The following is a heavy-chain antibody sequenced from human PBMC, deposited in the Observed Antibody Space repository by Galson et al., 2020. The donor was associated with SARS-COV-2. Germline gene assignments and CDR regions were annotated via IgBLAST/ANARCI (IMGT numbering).Heavy chain of an antibody. Sequence: ASVKVSCKSSGYTFKNYGITWVRQAPGQGLEWMGWIHVDSGDTNYPQKFQGRVTVTRDTSTSTAYMDLTSLRSDDTAVYYCVRDIDFTVDVWGNSTTVTVSS. D-gene: IGHD1-26*01. V-gene: IGHV1-18*01. CDR3: VRDIDFTVDV. CDR1: GYTFKNYG. CDR2: IHVDSGDT. J-gene: IGHJ6*04.